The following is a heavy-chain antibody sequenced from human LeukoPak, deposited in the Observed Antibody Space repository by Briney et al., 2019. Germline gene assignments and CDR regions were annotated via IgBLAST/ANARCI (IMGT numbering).Heavy chain of an antibody. V-gene: IGHV3-21*06. CDR1: WFTFSSYS. J-gene: IGHJ4*02. CDR3: APSTYSGSPPFDY. D-gene: IGHD1-26*01. CDR2: ISSSSSYI. Sequence: GGSLRLSCAASWFTFSSYSVNWVRPAPGKGLEWVSCISSSSSYIYYADSVKGRFTISRDNAKNSLYLQMNSLRAEDTAVYYCAPSTYSGSPPFDYWGQGTLVTVSS.